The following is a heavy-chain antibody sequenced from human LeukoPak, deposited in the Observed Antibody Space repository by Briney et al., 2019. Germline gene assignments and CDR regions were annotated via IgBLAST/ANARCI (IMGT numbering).Heavy chain of an antibody. CDR1: GFTFSSYA. J-gene: IGHJ3*02. Sequence: PGGSLRLSCAASGFTFSSYAMSWVRQAPGKGLEWVSAISGSGGSTYYADSVKGRFTISRDNSKNTLYLQMNSLRAEDTAVYYCARVVSGYEGGHAFDIWGQGTMVTVSS. CDR2: ISGSGGST. CDR3: ARVVSGYEGGHAFDI. D-gene: IGHD5-12*01. V-gene: IGHV3-23*01.